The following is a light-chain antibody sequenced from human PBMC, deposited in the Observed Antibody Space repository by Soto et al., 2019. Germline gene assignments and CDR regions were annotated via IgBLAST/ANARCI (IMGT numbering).Light chain of an antibody. Sequence: EIVMTQSPATLSVSPGERATLSCRASQSVSSNLAWYQQKPGQAPRLLIYGASTRATGIPARFSGSGSGTAFTLTISSLQSEDFAVYYCQQYNKWFPLTFGGGTKVEIK. CDR1: QSVSSN. V-gene: IGKV3-15*01. J-gene: IGKJ4*01. CDR3: QQYNKWFPLT. CDR2: GAS.